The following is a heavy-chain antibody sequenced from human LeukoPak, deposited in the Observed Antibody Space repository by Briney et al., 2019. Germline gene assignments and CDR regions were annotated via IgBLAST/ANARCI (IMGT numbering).Heavy chain of an antibody. CDR3: ARHMRAVAGTLGRNFDF. J-gene: IGHJ4*02. Sequence: SETLSLTCTVSSGSISTSSYYWGWIRQPPGKGLEWIGSIYYSGSTYYNPSLKSRVTISVDTSKNQFSLKPTSVTAADTAMYYCARHMRAVAGTLGRNFDFWGQGTLVTVSS. V-gene: IGHV4-39*01. D-gene: IGHD6-19*01. CDR2: IYYSGST. CDR1: SGSISTSSYY.